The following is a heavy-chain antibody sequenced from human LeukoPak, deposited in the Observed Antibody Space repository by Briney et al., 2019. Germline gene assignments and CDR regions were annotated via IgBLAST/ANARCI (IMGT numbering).Heavy chain of an antibody. CDR2: INHNGNVN. CDR3: ARELYSYGPSGY. D-gene: IGHD5-18*01. CDR1: GFTFSSYW. J-gene: IGHJ4*02. Sequence: GGSLRLSCAASGFTFSSYWMNWARQAPGKGLEWVASINHNGNVNYYVDSVKGRFTISRDNAKNSLYLQMSNLRAEDTAVYYCARELYSYGPSGYWGQGTLVTVSS. V-gene: IGHV3-7*03.